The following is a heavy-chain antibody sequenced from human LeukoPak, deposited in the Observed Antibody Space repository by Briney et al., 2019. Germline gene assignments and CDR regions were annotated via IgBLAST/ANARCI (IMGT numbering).Heavy chain of an antibody. V-gene: IGHV3-53*01. CDR2: IYSGGST. D-gene: IGHD2-21*02. CDR3: ARDVAYCGGDCSSHFDY. Sequence: PGGSLRLSCAASGFTVSSNYMSWVRQAPGKGLEWVSVIYSGGSTYYADSVKGRFTISRDNSKNTLYLQMNSLRAEDTAVYYCARDVAYCGGDCSSHFDYWGQGTLVTVSS. CDR1: GFTVSSNY. J-gene: IGHJ4*02.